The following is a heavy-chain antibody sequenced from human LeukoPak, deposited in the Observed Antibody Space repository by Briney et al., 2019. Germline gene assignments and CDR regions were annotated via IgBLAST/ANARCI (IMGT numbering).Heavy chain of an antibody. J-gene: IGHJ4*02. CDR1: GGSINNYY. V-gene: IGHV4-59*08. CDR3: ARRRGDFWSDYYAFDY. D-gene: IGHD3-3*01. Sequence: PSETLSLTCTVSGGSINNYYWSWIRQPPGKGLEWIWYIYYSGSTNYNPSLTSRVTISLDTSKNQFSLKLSSVTAADTAVYYCARRRGDFWSDYYAFDYWGQGTLVTISS. CDR2: IYYSGST.